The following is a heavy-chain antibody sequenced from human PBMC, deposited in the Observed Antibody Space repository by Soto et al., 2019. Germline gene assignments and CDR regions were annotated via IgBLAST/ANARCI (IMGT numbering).Heavy chain of an antibody. J-gene: IGHJ4*02. D-gene: IGHD3-22*01. V-gene: IGHV3-30-3*01. Sequence: QVQLVESGGGVVQPGRSLRLSCAASGFTFSSYAMHWVRQAPGKGLKWVAVISYDGSNKYSADSVKGRFTISRDNSKNTLYLQMNSLRAEDTAVYYCARVATYYYDSSGYYYDYWGQGTLVTVSS. CDR2: ISYDGSNK. CDR3: ARVATYYYDSSGYYYDY. CDR1: GFTFSSYA.